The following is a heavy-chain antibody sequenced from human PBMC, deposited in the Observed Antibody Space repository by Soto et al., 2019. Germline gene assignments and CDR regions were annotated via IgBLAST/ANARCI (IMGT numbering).Heavy chain of an antibody. CDR1: GFSLSSSGVG. Sequence: QITLKESGPTLVKPTQTLTLTCTFSGFSLSSSGVGVGWIRQPPGKALEWLALIYWDDDKRYSPSLKSRLTIPKDTSKNQVVLTMTNRDPVDTATYYCAHRSRHSSSWYWNYYYGMDVWGQGTTVTVSS. D-gene: IGHD6-13*01. CDR3: AHRSRHSSSWYWNYYYGMDV. J-gene: IGHJ6*02. V-gene: IGHV2-5*02. CDR2: IYWDDDK.